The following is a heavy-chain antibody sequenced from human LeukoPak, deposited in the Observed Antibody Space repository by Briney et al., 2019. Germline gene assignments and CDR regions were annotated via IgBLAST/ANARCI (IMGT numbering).Heavy chain of an antibody. D-gene: IGHD1-1*01. CDR3: ARERDHWSGLWIDP. V-gene: IGHV1-2*02. J-gene: IGHJ5*02. Sequence: ASVKVSCKASGYTFTGYYMHWVRQAPGQGPEWMGWINPNSGGTNYAQKFQGRVTMTRDTSISTAYMELSRLRSDDTAVYYCARERDHWSGLWIDPWGQGTLVTVSS. CDR2: INPNSGGT. CDR1: GYTFTGYY.